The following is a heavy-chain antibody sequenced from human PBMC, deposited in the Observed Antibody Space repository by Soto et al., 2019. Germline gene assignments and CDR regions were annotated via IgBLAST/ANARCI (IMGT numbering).Heavy chain of an antibody. Sequence: ASVKVSCKASGYTFTSYGISWVRQAPGQGLEWMGWISAYNGNTNYAQKLQGRVTMTTDTSTSTAYMELRSLRSDDTAVYSCAREERRFLAWLLYFQHWGQGTLVTVSS. J-gene: IGHJ1*01. CDR2: ISAYNGNT. V-gene: IGHV1-18*01. D-gene: IGHD3-3*01. CDR1: GYTFTSYG. CDR3: AREERRFLAWLLYFQH.